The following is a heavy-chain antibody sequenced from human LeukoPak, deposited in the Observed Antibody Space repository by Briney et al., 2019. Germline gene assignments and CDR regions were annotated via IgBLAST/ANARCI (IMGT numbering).Heavy chain of an antibody. CDR1: GGSISSSKW. Sequence: SGTLSLTCAVSGGSISSSKWWSWVRQPPGKGLEWIGEIYHSGSTNYNPSLKSRVTISVDKSKNQFSLKLSSVTAADTAVYYCATVSAFFYDSGSYYTFDYWGQGTLVTVSP. CDR3: ATVSAFFYDSGSYYTFDY. D-gene: IGHD3-10*01. V-gene: IGHV4-4*02. J-gene: IGHJ4*02. CDR2: IYHSGST.